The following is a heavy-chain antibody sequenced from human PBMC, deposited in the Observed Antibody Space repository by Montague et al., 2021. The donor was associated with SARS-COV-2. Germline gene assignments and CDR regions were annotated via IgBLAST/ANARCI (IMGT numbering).Heavy chain of an antibody. Sequence: SLRLSCAASGFTFDDYVMHWVRQAPGKSLEWVSGIGWRSGSIGYADSVKGRFTISRDNAKNSLYLQMNSLRAEDTALYHCAKGQKIQWLVFNSAPDWFDPWGQGTLVTVSS. CDR2: IGWRSGSI. D-gene: IGHD5-12*01. CDR1: GFTFDDYV. V-gene: IGHV3-9*01. CDR3: AKGQKIQWLVFNSAPDWFDP. J-gene: IGHJ5*02.